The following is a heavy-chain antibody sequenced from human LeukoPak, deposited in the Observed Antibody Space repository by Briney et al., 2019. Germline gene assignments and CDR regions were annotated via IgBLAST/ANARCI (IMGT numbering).Heavy chain of an antibody. CDR3: ATASRHYYDSSGYMAV. V-gene: IGHV1-24*01. J-gene: IGHJ4*02. Sequence: ASVKVSCKVSGYTLTELSMHWVRQAPGKGLEWMGGFDPEDGETIYAQKFQGRVAMTEDTSTDTAYMELSSLRSEDTAVYYCATASRHYYDSSGYMAVWGQGTLVTVSS. CDR1: GYTLTELS. D-gene: IGHD3-22*01. CDR2: FDPEDGET.